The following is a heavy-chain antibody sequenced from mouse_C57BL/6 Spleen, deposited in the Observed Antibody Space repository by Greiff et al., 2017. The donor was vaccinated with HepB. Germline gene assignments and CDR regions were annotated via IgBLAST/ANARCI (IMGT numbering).Heavy chain of an antibody. CDR1: GYTFTSYW. CDR2: IDPSDSYT. V-gene: IGHV1-69*01. CDR3: AGSGGSSLFDY. Sequence: QVQLQQPGAELVMPGASVKLSCKASGYTFTSYWMHWVKQRPGQGLEWIGEIDPSDSYTNYNQKFKGKSTLTVDKSSSTAYMQLSSLTSEDSAVYYCAGSGGSSLFDYWGQGTTLPVSS. J-gene: IGHJ2*01. D-gene: IGHD1-1*01.